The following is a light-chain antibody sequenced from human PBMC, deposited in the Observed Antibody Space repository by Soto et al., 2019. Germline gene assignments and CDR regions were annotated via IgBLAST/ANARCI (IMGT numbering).Light chain of an antibody. CDR1: SSDVGSYNL. V-gene: IGLV2-23*01. Sequence: QSALTQPASVSGSPGQSITISCTGTSSDVGSYNLVSWYQHHPGKAPKLMIYEGSKRPSGVSNRFSGSKSGNTDSLTISGLQAEDEADYYCCSYAGSSTYVFGGGTTLTVL. CDR2: EGS. J-gene: IGLJ2*01. CDR3: CSYAGSSTYV.